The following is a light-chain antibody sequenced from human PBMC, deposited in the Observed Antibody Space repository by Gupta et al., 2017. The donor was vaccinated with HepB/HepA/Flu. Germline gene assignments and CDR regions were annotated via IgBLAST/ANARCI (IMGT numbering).Light chain of an antibody. Sequence: EIVMTQSPATLSVSPGERATLSCRASQNIASNLAWYQQKPGQAPRLLIYGALTRATGLPARFSGSGSATEFTLTISSLQSEDFAIYYCQQYENWPIIFGHGTRLEIK. CDR3: QQYENWPII. CDR2: GAL. CDR1: QNIASN. J-gene: IGKJ5*01. V-gene: IGKV3-15*01.